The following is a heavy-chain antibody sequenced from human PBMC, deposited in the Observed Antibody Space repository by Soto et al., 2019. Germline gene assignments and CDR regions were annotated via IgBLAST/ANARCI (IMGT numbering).Heavy chain of an antibody. D-gene: IGHD3-22*01. V-gene: IGHV4-39*01. CDR2: IYYSGST. CDR1: GGSISSSSYY. J-gene: IGHJ4*02. Sequence: PSETLSLTCTVSGGSISSSSYYWGWIRQPPGKGLEWIGSIYYSGSTYYNPSLKSRVTISVDTSKNQFSLKLSSVTAADTAVYYCARDSSGYYYNPYFDYWGQGTLVTVSS. CDR3: ARDSSGYYYNPYFDY.